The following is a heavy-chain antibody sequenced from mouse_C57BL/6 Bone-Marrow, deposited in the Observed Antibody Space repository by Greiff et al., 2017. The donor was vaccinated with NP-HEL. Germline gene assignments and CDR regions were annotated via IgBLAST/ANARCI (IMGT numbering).Heavy chain of an antibody. D-gene: IGHD1-1*01. CDR2: IYPGNSDT. CDR1: GYTFTSYW. V-gene: IGHV1-5*01. J-gene: IGHJ1*03. Sequence: EVQLVESGTVLARPGASVKMSCKTSGYTFTSYWMHWVKQRPGQGLEWIGAIYPGNSDTSYNQKFKGKAKLTAVTSASTAYMELSSLTNEDSAVYYCTRYHIYYYGSSYWYFDIWGTGTTVTVSS. CDR3: TRYHIYYYGSSYWYFDI.